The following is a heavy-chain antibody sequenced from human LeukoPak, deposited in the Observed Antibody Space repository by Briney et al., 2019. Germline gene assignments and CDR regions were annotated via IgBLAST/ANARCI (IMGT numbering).Heavy chain of an antibody. CDR1: GSTFSSYS. CDR2: VSISGGTT. D-gene: IGHD5-18*01. CDR3: ACRVDTAMLTMDY. V-gene: IGHV3-23*01. J-gene: IGHJ4*02. Sequence: GGSLRLSCAASGSTFSSYSMSWVRQAPGKGPEWVSGVSISGGTTHHADSVKGRFTISRDNSRSTLYLQMNSLRDDDTAVYYCACRVDTAMLTMDYWGQGTLVTVSS.